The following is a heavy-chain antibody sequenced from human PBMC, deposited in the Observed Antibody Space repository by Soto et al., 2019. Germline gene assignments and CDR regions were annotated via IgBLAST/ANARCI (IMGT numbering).Heavy chain of an antibody. V-gene: IGHV2-5*02. CDR1: RFLLSTSGRG. CDR2: IYWDDDK. CDR3: ARLDCITTTCHVNNAFDI. D-gene: IGHD2-2*01. Sequence: SGPTLVNPQQTLTLTCTFSRFLLSTSGRGVGRIRQPPGKALEWLALIYWDDDKRYSPSLKPRLTVTKDTSKNQVLLTMASVDPVDTATYFCARLDCITTTCHVNNAFDIWGQGTMVNVSS. J-gene: IGHJ3*02.